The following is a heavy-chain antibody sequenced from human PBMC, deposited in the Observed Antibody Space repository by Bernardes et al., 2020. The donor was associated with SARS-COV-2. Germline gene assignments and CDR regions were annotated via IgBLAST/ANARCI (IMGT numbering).Heavy chain of an antibody. Sequence: SETLSLTCTVSGGSISDVGYYWSWIRQHPGKGLEWIGYISYSGSTYYNPSLKSRLTISMDTSKNQFSLKLTSMTAADTAVYYCAREEGYLFQRWGLGTLVSVSS. V-gene: IGHV4-31*03. D-gene: IGHD5-12*01. CDR2: ISYSGST. J-gene: IGHJ1*01. CDR1: GGSISDVGYY. CDR3: AREEGYLFQR.